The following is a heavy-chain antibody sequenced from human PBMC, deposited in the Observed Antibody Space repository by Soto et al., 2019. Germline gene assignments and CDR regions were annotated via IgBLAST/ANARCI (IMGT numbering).Heavy chain of an antibody. J-gene: IGHJ6*02. CDR2: VGDSGANT. Sequence: GGSLRLSCAASGFNFNNHAMTWVRQAPGKGLEWVSSVGDSGANTYYPVSVKGRFTISRDNSRNTVYLQMNSLRADDTAVYYCVKDWRGKNCPCIDVWGPGTTVTVSS. CDR3: VKDWRGKNCPCIDV. CDR1: GFNFNNHA. V-gene: IGHV3-23*01. D-gene: IGHD3-3*01.